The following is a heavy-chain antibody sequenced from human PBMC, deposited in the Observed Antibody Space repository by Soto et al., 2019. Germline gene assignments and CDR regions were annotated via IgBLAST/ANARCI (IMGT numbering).Heavy chain of an antibody. CDR2: INPNNGDT. CDR3: ARHSGYDYVFDY. V-gene: IGHV1-2*02. J-gene: IGHJ4*02. CDR1: GYTFTGYY. D-gene: IGHD5-12*01. Sequence: ASVKVSCKASGYTFTGYYIHWVRQAPGQGLEWMGWINPNNGDTNYAHKLQGRVSMTRDTSTSTAYMELSSLRFDDTAVYYCARHSGYDYVFDYWGQGTLVTVSS.